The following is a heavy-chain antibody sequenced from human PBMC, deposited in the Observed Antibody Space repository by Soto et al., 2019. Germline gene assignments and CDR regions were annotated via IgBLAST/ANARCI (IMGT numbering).Heavy chain of an antibody. Sequence: TLSLTCNVSGGSISSGTSYWTWIRQRPGEGLEWIGHIYFTGATYSNPSLRSRLTMSVDTSKNQFSLKLTSVTAADTATYYCASIPRRGYSYGIDYWGQGTLVTVS. CDR3: ASIPRRGYSYGIDY. D-gene: IGHD2-15*01. CDR1: GGSISSGTSY. J-gene: IGHJ4*02. CDR2: IYFTGAT. V-gene: IGHV4-31*03.